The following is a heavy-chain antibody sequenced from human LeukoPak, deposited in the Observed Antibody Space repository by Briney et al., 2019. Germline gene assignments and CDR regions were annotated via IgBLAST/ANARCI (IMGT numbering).Heavy chain of an antibody. CDR3: VKGDRIGGRTYYYGMDV. Sequence: PGGSLRLSCSASGFTFSAYAMHWVRQAPGKGLEYVSSISSNGGSTYYADSVKGRFTISRDNSKNTLYLQMSSLRAEDTAVYYCVKGDRIGGRTYYYGMDVWAKGPRSPSP. CDR2: ISSNGGST. D-gene: IGHD1-14*01. V-gene: IGHV3-64D*06. CDR1: GFTFSAYA. J-gene: IGHJ6*02.